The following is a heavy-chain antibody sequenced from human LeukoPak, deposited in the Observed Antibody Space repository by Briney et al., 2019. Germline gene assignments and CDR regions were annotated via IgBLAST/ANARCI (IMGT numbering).Heavy chain of an antibody. CDR2: IIPIFGTA. J-gene: IGHJ5*02. D-gene: IGHD6-13*01. V-gene: IGHV1-69*13. CDR3: ARGSDSSSWGSEYNWFDP. CDR1: GGTFSSYA. Sequence: SVKVSCKASGGTFSSYAISWVRQAPGQGLEWMGGIIPIFGTANYAQKFQGRVTITADESTSTAYMELSSLRSEDTAVYYCARGSDSSSWGSEYNWFDPWGQGTLVTVSS.